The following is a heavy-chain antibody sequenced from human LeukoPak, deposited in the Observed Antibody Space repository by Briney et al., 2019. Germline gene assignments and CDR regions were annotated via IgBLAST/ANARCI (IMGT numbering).Heavy chain of an antibody. CDR2: IQNGGDS. V-gene: IGHV4-38-2*02. J-gene: IGHJ4*02. CDR1: GSSISNGFF. CDR3: ARGMGRFCTSSSCYLSFVY. Sequence: PSETLSLTCNVSGSSISNGFFWAWIRQSPGKGLEWIGSIQNGGDSYYNPSLKSRTTMSVDTSKNQFSLKLTSVTAADTAVFYCARGMGRFCTSSSCYLSFVYWGQGTLVTDSS. D-gene: IGHD2-2*01.